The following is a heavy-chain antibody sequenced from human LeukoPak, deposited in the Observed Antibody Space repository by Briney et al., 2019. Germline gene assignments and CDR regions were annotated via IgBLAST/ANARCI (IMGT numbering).Heavy chain of an antibody. Sequence: GGSLRLSCAASGFTFSSYAMSRVRQAPGEGLEWVSTVSGSGGNTYYADSVKGRFTISRDNTKNTLYLQMNSLRAEGTAVYYCVRESPVAAVGRSWFDPWGQGTLVTVSS. V-gene: IGHV3-23*01. J-gene: IGHJ5*02. CDR3: VRESPVAAVGRSWFDP. CDR1: GFTFSSYA. CDR2: VSGSGGNT. D-gene: IGHD6-13*01.